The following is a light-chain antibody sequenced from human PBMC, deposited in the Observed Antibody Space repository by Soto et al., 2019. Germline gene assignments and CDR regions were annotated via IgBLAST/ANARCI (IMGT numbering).Light chain of an antibody. Sequence: QSVLTQPASVSGSPGQSITISCTGTSSDVGSYNLVSWYQQHPGKAPKLMIYEGSKRPSGVSNRLSGSKSGNTASLTISGLQAEDEADYYCCSYAGSHYVLVTGTKVTV. CDR1: SSDVGSYNL. CDR2: EGS. CDR3: CSYAGSHYV. J-gene: IGLJ1*01. V-gene: IGLV2-23*01.